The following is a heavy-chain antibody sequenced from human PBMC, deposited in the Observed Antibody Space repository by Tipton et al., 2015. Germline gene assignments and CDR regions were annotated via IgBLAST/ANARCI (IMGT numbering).Heavy chain of an antibody. CDR2: ISYSGTT. D-gene: IGHD3-3*01. V-gene: IGHV4-59*01. CDR3: ARGSAILGVVNPSCDY. J-gene: IGHJ4*02. CDR1: GGSITTYY. Sequence: TLSLTCTVSGGSITTYYWTWIRQPPGKGLEWIGYISYSGTTHYNPSLNNRVTISADTSRNQFSLRLTSVTTADTAVYYCARGSAILGVVNPSCDYWGQGTLVTVSS.